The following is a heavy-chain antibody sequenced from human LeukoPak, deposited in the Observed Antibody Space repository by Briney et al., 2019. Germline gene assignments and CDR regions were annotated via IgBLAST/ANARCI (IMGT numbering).Heavy chain of an antibody. J-gene: IGHJ4*02. CDR1: GYSISSGYY. Sequence: SETLSLTCTVSGYSISSGYYWGWIRQPPGKGLEWIGSIYHSGSTYYNPSLKSRVTISVDTSKNQFSLKLSSVTAADTAVYYCARVGGGMATINHFDYWGQGTLVTVSS. CDR2: IYHSGST. CDR3: ARVGGGMATINHFDY. D-gene: IGHD5-24*01. V-gene: IGHV4-38-2*02.